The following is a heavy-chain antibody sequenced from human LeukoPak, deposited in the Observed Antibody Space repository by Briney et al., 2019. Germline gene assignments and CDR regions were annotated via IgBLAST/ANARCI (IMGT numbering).Heavy chain of an antibody. D-gene: IGHD2-15*01. CDR2: NNGDGSTT. V-gene: IGHV3-74*01. Sequence: RPGGSLRLSCVASGFSLSGYWMYWVRHAPGKGLMYISRNNGDGSTTHYADVVKGRFTMSRDNVKNTLYLQMNSLRVEDTAVYYCARDPRNVGLAPWGQGTLVTVSS. CDR3: ARDPRNVGLAP. CDR1: GFSLSGYW. J-gene: IGHJ5*02.